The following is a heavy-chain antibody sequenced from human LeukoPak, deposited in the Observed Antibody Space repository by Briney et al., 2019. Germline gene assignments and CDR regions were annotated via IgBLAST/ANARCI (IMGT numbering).Heavy chain of an antibody. CDR1: GGSISGYY. D-gene: IGHD6-13*01. CDR3: AGARSLQAAAYPV. Sequence: SETLSLTCSVSGGSISGYYWSWIRQPPGKGLEWIGYIYYSGTTIYNPSLKSRLTISLDTSKNQFSLKLSSVTAADTAVYYCAGARSLQAAAYPVWGQGTLVTVSS. CDR2: IYYSGTT. V-gene: IGHV4-59*12. J-gene: IGHJ4*02.